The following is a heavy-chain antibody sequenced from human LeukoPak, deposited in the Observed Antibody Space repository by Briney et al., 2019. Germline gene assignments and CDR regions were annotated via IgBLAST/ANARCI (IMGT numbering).Heavy chain of an antibody. CDR1: GDSFRAYY. CDR2: ISHSGNI. CDR3: AGGDYGNQRSNNWFDP. Sequence: PSETLSLTCAVSGDSFRAYYWTWLRQTPGKGLEWIGEISHSGNINYNPSLKSRVTISVDTSKNQFSLRLSSVTAADTAVYYCAGGDYGNQRSNNWFDPWGQGTLSPSPQ. V-gene: IGHV4-34*01. J-gene: IGHJ5*02. D-gene: IGHD4-17*01.